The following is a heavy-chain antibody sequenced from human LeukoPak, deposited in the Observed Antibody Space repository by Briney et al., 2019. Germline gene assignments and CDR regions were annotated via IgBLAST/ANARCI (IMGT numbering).Heavy chain of an antibody. V-gene: IGHV1-18*01. D-gene: IGHD1-1*01. Sequence: GASVKVSCKASGGTFSSYAISWVRQAPGQGLEWMGWISHYTAKTDYAQKFQGRLTVTIDTATTTAYMELTSLRSDDTAVYYCARDRSTNDYWGQGTLLTVSS. CDR2: ISHYTAKT. J-gene: IGHJ4*02. CDR1: GGTFSSYA. CDR3: ARDRSTNDY.